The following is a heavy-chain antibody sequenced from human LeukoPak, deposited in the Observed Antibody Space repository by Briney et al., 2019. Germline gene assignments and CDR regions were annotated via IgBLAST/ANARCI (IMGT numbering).Heavy chain of an antibody. J-gene: IGHJ4*02. Sequence: SETLSLTCTVSGYSISNGYYWGWMRQPPGKGLEWIGYIYYSGNTNYNPSLKSRVTISIDTSENQFSLKLSSVTAADTAVYYCAREGYNYGTGLDYWGQGTLVTVSS. CDR1: GYSISNGYY. D-gene: IGHD5-18*01. CDR3: AREGYNYGTGLDY. CDR2: IYYSGNT. V-gene: IGHV4-61*01.